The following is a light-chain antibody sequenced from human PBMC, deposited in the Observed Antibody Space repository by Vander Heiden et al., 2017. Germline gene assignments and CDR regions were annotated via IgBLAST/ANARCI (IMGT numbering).Light chain of an antibody. Sequence: QSALTPPASLSWSPGQSITIPCTGTHSDLGGFTYVSWFQQPPGKAPKLMIYDVNRLASGISNLFFGSKTGKTASLTISGLQAEDEAEYYCNSYTSNNTVIFGGGTKLTVL. V-gene: IGLV2-14*01. CDR3: NSYTSNNTVI. CDR1: HSDLGGFTY. CDR2: DVN. J-gene: IGLJ2*01.